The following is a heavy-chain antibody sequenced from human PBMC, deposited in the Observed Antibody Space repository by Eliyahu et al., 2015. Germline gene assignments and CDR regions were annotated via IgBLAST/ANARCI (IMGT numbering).Heavy chain of an antibody. CDR1: GFTFXXXW. CDR3: AVISGRGAFGSADRFDH. CDR2: IXRDGSST. V-gene: IGHV3-74*01. D-gene: IGHD2-15*01. J-gene: IGHJ4*02. Sequence: EVQLVXSGGGLVQPXGSLRLSCAXSGFTFXXXWXHWVRQGPGKGLMGVXRIXRDGSSTNYADSVXGRFTISRDNAKNTLYVQMNSLRVEDTAVYYCAVISGRGAFGSADRFDHWGQGTLVTVSS.